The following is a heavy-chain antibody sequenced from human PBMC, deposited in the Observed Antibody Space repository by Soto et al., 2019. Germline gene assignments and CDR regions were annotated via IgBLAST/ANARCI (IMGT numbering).Heavy chain of an antibody. Sequence: QVQLVESGGGVVQPGRSLRLSCAASGFTFSSYAMQWVRQAPGKGLEWVAVISYDGSNKYYADSVKGRFTIARDNSKNTLYLQMNSLRAEDTAVYYCARPDYGSGRYPDYWGQVTLVTVSS. D-gene: IGHD3-10*01. CDR2: ISYDGSNK. CDR1: GFTFSSYA. V-gene: IGHV3-30-3*01. CDR3: ARPDYGSGRYPDY. J-gene: IGHJ4*02.